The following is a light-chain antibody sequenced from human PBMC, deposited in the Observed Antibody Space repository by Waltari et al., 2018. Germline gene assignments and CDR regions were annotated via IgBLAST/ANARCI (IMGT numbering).Light chain of an antibody. J-gene: IGKJ3*01. CDR1: QSITNY. CDR2: DAS. Sequence: DIQMTQSPSSLSASVGDRVPITCRASQSITNYLSWYQHKLGEAPNLLVYDASTLVSGVPSRFNGSGSGTEFTLTISSLQPEDLATYYCLQTYSTLMFSFGPGTKVDL. CDR3: LQTYSTLMFS. V-gene: IGKV1-39*01.